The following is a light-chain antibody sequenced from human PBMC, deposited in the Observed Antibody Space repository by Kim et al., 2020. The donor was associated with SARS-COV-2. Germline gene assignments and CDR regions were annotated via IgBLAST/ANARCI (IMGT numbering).Light chain of an antibody. V-gene: IGLV3-1*01. CDR3: QAWHIDTVI. J-gene: IGLJ2*01. CDR1: KLGDQD. Sequence: VTARQTATITCSGHKLGDQDAFWYQQRPGQSPVLIIYKDSERPSGIPERFSGSNSANTATMTISGTQAMDEADYYCQAWHIDTVIFGGGTQLTVL. CDR2: KDS.